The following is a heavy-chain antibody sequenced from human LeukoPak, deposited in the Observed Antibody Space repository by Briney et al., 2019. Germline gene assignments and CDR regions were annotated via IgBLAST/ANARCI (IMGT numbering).Heavy chain of an antibody. V-gene: IGHV3-73*01. CDR2: IRNKPNNYAT. J-gene: IGHJ2*01. CDR1: GFTFTDSA. D-gene: IGHD4-23*01. Sequence: GGSLRLSCAASGFTFTDSAMHWVRQASGKGLEWVGRIRNKPNNYATAYAASVKGRFTISRDDSKNTAFLQMNSLETEDTAVYYCTRHPFGGNTSPYWYFDIWGRGTLVTVSS. CDR3: TRHPFGGNTSPYWYFDI.